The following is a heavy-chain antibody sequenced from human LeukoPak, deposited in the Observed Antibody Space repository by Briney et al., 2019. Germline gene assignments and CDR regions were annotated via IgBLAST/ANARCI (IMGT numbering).Heavy chain of an antibody. J-gene: IGHJ5*02. D-gene: IGHD2-21*02. CDR2: ISVYTNYT. V-gene: IGHV1-18*04. CDR3: ARDPTPTMYGDNNWFDP. Sequence: ASVKVSCKASGYTFTSYGINWVRQAPGQGLEWMAWISVYTNYTNYAQKFQDRVTMTTDTSTSTAYMELRSLRSDDTAVYYCARDPTPTMYGDNNWFDPWGQGTLVIVSS. CDR1: GYTFTSYG.